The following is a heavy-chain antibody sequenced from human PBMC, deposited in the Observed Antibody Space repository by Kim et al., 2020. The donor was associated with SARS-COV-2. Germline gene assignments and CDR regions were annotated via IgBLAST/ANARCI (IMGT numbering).Heavy chain of an antibody. CDR3: ARGAPGH. V-gene: IGHV4-34*01. D-gene: IGHD3-10*01. J-gene: IGHJ4*02. Sequence: GSTNSTPSLKSRVSISVDTSKKQFSLKLTSVTAADTAVYYCARGAPGHWGQGTLVTVSS. CDR2: GST.